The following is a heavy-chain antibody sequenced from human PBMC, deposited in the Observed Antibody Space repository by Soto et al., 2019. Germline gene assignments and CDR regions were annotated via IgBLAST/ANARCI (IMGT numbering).Heavy chain of an antibody. CDR2: IYDTGST. CDR3: ARTWELIKFDY. V-gene: IGHV4-30-2*01. Sequence: IRQPPGKGLEWIGYIYDTGSTYYNPSLKSRVTISVDTSKNQFSLNVNSVTAADTAVYYCARTWELIKFDYWGQGTRVTVSS. J-gene: IGHJ4*02. D-gene: IGHD1-26*01.